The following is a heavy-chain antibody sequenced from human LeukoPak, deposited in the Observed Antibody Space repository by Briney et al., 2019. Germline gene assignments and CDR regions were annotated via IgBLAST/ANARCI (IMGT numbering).Heavy chain of an antibody. CDR1: GFTFSSYA. CDR3: AKEVGDSSRPYYYYYYGMDV. V-gene: IGHV3-23*01. CDR2: ISGSGGST. Sequence: GGSLRPSCAASGFTFSSYAMSWVRQAPGKGLEWVSAISGSGGSTYYADSVKGRFTISRDNSKNTLYLQMNSLRAEDTAVYYCAKEVGDSSRPYYYYYYGMDVWGKGTTVTVSS. J-gene: IGHJ6*04. D-gene: IGHD6-13*01.